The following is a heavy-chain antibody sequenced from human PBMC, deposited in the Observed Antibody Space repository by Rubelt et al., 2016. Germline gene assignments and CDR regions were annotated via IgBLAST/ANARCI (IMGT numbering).Heavy chain of an antibody. J-gene: IGHJ4*02. CDR2: IIPILGIA. CDR1: GGTFSSYA. V-gene: IGHV1-69*04. Sequence: SGAEVKKPGASVKVSCEASGGTFSSYAISWVRQAPGKGLKGRGRIIPILGIANYAQKFQGRVTITADKSTGTAYMERSSLRSEDTAVYYCARRQQLGPFDYWGQGTLVTVSS. CDR3: ARRQQLGPFDY. D-gene: IGHD6-13*01.